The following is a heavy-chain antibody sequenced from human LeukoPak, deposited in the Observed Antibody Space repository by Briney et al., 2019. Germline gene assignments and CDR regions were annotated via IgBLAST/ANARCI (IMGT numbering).Heavy chain of an antibody. CDR3: AREVGDGYNPLDY. CDR2: IYYSGST. D-gene: IGHD5-24*01. J-gene: IGHJ4*02. V-gene: IGHV4-31*11. Sequence: PSETLSLTCAVSGGSISSGGYYWSWSRQHPGKGLEWIGYIYYSGSTYYNPSLKSRVTISVDTSKNQFSLKLSSVTAADTAVYYCAREVGDGYNPLDYWGQGTLVNVSS. CDR1: GGSISSGGYY.